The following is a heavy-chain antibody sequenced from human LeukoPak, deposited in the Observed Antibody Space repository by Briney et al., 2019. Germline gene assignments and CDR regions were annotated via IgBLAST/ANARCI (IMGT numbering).Heavy chain of an antibody. Sequence: ASVKVSCMASGYSFTTYGINWVRQAPGQGLEWMGWISSYNGNTNYARKLQGRVTTTTDTSTTTAYMELRSLTSDDTAVYYCARAVAARPYIPDYWGQGTLVTVSS. D-gene: IGHD6-6*01. J-gene: IGHJ4*02. CDR2: ISSYNGNT. CDR3: ARAVAARPYIPDY. CDR1: GYSFTTYG. V-gene: IGHV1-18*01.